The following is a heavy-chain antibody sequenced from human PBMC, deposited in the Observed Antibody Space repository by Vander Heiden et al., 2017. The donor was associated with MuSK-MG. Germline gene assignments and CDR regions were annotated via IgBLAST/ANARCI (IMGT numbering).Heavy chain of an antibody. D-gene: IGHD6-19*01. CDR3: ARGDGIDSSGWYY. CDR1: GFPVRGNY. J-gene: IGHJ4*02. V-gene: IGHV3-66*01. CDR2: IYSGGST. Sequence: EVQLVESGGGLVQPGGSVRLSCAASGFPVRGNYMGWVRRAPGKGLVWVSVIYSGGSTYYADSVKGRFTISRDNSKNTLYLQMNSLRAEDTAVYYCARGDGIDSSGWYYWGQGTLVTVSS.